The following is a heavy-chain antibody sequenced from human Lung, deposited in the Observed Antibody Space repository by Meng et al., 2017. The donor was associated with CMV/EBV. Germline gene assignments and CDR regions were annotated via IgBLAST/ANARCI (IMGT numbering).Heavy chain of an antibody. CDR2: INQDGSEK. D-gene: IGHD2-15*01. CDR3: VRGSGREWFDP. V-gene: IGHV3-7*04. J-gene: IGHJ5*02. Sequence: SCAASGFTFSNYWMSWVRQAPGKGLEWVASINQDGSEKHYMDSVKGRFTISRDNAKNALYLEMNSLRAEDTALYFCVRGSGREWFDPWRQGTLVTVSS. CDR1: GFTFSNYW.